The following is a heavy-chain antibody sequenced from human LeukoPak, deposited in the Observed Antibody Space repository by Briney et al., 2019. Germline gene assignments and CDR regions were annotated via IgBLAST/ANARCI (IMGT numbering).Heavy chain of an antibody. J-gene: IGHJ4*02. CDR1: GFTDSSNY. D-gene: IGHD2-2*02. Sequence: PGGSLRLSCAASGFTDSSNYMSWVRQAPGKGLEWVSVIYSGGSTYYADFVKGRFTISRDNSKNTLYLQMNSLRAEDTAVYYCARVSCSSTSCYTWRIFDYWGQGTLVTVSS. CDR3: ARVSCSSTSCYTWRIFDY. CDR2: IYSGGST. V-gene: IGHV3-53*01.